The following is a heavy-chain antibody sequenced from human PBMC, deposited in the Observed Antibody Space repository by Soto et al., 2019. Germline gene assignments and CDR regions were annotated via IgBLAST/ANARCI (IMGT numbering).Heavy chain of an antibody. D-gene: IGHD2-15*01. Sequence: QVQLVESGGGVVQPGRSLRLSCAASGFTFSSYGMHWVRQAPGQGLERVAVISYDGSNKYYADSVKGRFTISRDNSKNTRYRQRNSLRAEDTAVYYCAKEKGGLVVVYGMDVWGQGTTVTVSS. CDR1: GFTFSSYG. J-gene: IGHJ6*02. CDR3: AKEKGGLVVVYGMDV. V-gene: IGHV3-30*18. CDR2: ISYDGSNK.